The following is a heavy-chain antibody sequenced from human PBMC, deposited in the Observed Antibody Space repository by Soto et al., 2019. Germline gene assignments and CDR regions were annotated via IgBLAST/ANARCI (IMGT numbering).Heavy chain of an antibody. V-gene: IGHV4-4*07. CDR1: GGSISSYY. D-gene: IGHD3-3*01. J-gene: IGHJ6*02. CDR2: IYTSGST. Sequence: SETLSLTCTVSGGSISSYYWSWIRQPAGKGLEWIGRIYTSGSTNYNPSLKSRVTMSVDTSKNQFSMKLSSVTAADTAVYYCARDGVLRFLEWSGYYYYYGMDVWGQGTTVTVSS. CDR3: ARDGVLRFLEWSGYYYYYGMDV.